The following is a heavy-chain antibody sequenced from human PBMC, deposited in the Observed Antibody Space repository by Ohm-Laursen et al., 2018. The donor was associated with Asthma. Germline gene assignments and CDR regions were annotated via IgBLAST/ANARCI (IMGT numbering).Heavy chain of an antibody. CDR1: GYTLTSYS. D-gene: IGHD3-3*01. CDR3: ARGSTIFGVVIISPDLDY. Sequence: SVKVSCKVSGYTLTSYSMHWVRQAPGQGLEWMGIINPNGGSTTYAQKFQGRVTMTRDTSTSTVYMDLSSLSSEDTAVYYCARGSTIFGVVIISPDLDYWGQGTLVTVSS. V-gene: IGHV1-46*03. CDR2: INPNGGST. J-gene: IGHJ4*02.